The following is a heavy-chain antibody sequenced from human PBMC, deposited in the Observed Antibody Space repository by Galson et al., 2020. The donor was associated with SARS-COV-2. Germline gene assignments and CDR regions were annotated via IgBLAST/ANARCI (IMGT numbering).Heavy chain of an antibody. CDR3: ARHPRLREDRNYYFDY. Sequence: ETSETLSLTCTVSGGSISGYYWSWIRQPPGKGLEWIAYIYNSGDMNYNPSLKSRVVISLDTSENQFSLRLTSMTAADTAVYYCARHPRLREDRNYYFDYWGQGALVTVSS. CDR1: GGSISGYY. CDR2: IYNSGDM. V-gene: IGHV4-59*08. J-gene: IGHJ4*02. D-gene: IGHD2-21*01.